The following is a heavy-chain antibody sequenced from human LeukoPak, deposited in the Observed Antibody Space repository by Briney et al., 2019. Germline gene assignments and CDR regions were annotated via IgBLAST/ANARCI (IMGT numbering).Heavy chain of an antibody. Sequence: ASVKVSCKASGYTFTSYAISWVRQAPGHGLEWMGWINPDSGGTNYAQKFQGRVTMTRDTSISTAYMELSGLRSNDTAVYYCARAGLPIYYYYMDVWGKGTTVTVSS. CDR3: ARAGLPIYYYYMDV. D-gene: IGHD5-18*01. J-gene: IGHJ6*03. CDR1: GYTFTSYA. CDR2: INPDSGGT. V-gene: IGHV1-2*02.